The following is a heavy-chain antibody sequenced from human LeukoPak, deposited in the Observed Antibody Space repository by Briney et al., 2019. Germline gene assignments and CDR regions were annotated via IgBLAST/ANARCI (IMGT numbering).Heavy chain of an antibody. J-gene: IGHJ5*02. Sequence: SVKVSCKASGYTFTSYGISWVRQAPGQGLEWMGGIIPIFGTANYAQKFQGRVTITADESTSTAYMELSSLRSEDTAVYYCARDQPSVAYDFWSGYYADNWFDPWGQGTLVTVSS. CDR3: ARDQPSVAYDFWSGYYADNWFDP. CDR2: IIPIFGTA. V-gene: IGHV1-69*13. CDR1: GYTFTSYG. D-gene: IGHD3-3*01.